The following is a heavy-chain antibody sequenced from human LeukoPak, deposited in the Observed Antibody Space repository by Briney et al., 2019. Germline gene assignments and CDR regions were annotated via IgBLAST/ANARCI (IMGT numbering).Heavy chain of an antibody. CDR2: INHSGST. V-gene: IGHV4-34*01. J-gene: IGHJ4*02. D-gene: IGHD3-9*01. CDR3: ARLRLVYFDY. CDR1: GGSFNFYY. Sequence: SETLSLTCDVFGGSFNFYYWSWIRQPPGKGLEWIGEINHSGSTNYNPSLKSRVTISVDTSKNQFSLKLSSVTAADTAVYYCARLRLVYFDYWGQGTLVTVSS.